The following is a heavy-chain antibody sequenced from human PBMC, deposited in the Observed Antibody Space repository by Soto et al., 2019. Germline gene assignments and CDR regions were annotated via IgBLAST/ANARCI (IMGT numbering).Heavy chain of an antibody. V-gene: IGHV3-9*01. J-gene: IGHJ4*02. Sequence: GGSLRLSCAASRFTFDDYAMHWVRQAPGKGLEWVSGISWNSGSIGYADSVKGRFTISRDNAKNSLYLQMNSLRAEDTALYYCAKDISPRRPAVAGSHDYWGQGALVTVSS. CDR2: ISWNSGSI. CDR1: RFTFDDYA. D-gene: IGHD6-19*01. CDR3: AKDISPRRPAVAGSHDY.